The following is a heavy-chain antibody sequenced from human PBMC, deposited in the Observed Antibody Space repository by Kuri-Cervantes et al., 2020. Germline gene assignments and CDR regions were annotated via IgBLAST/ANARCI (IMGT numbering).Heavy chain of an antibody. CDR1: GFSLSNARMG. CDR2: IFSNDEK. Sequence: SGPTLVKPTETLTLTCTVSGFSLSNARMGVSWIRQPPGKALEWLAHIFSNDEKSYSTSLKSRLTISKDTSKSQVVLTMTNMDPVDTATYYCARIPLINSGWPYWYFDLWGRGTLVTVSS. D-gene: IGHD6-19*01. V-gene: IGHV2-26*01. CDR3: ARIPLINSGWPYWYFDL. J-gene: IGHJ2*01.